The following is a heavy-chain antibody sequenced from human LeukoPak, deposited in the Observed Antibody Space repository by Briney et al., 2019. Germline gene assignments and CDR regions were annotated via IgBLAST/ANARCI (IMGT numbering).Heavy chain of an antibody. CDR2: ISSSTSTI. D-gene: IGHD3-22*01. CDR1: GFSFSSYS. J-gene: IGHJ1*01. Sequence: GGSLRLSCAASGFSFSSYSMNWVRQAPGKGMEWISYISSSTSTIYYADSVKGRFTISRDNAKNSLYLQMNSLRDEDTAVYYCARAQYYDSSGYYYEDYFQHWGQGTLVTVSS. V-gene: IGHV3-48*02. CDR3: ARAQYYDSSGYYYEDYFQH.